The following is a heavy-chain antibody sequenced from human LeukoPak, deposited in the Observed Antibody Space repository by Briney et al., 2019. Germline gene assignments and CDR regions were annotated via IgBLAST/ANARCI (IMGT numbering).Heavy chain of an antibody. Sequence: SETLSLTCTVSGGSISSSTYYWGWIRQPPGKGLEWIGSIDYSGSTVYNPSLNSRVTISVDTSKNQFSLKLSSVTAADTAVYYCARRITGTTSDSFDYWGQGTLVPVSS. CDR1: GGSISSSTYY. J-gene: IGHJ4*02. V-gene: IGHV4-39*01. CDR3: ARRITGTTSDSFDY. D-gene: IGHD1-20*01. CDR2: IDYSGST.